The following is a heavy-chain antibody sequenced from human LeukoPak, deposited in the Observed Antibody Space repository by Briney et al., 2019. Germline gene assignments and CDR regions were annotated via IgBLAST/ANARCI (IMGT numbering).Heavy chain of an antibody. CDR2: ISWNSGTI. CDR3: AKGPSFDY. J-gene: IGHJ4*02. V-gene: IGHV3-9*01. CDR1: GFTFDDYA. Sequence: GGSLRLSCAASGFTFDDYAMHWVRQATGKGLEWVSGISWNSGTIGYADSVKGRFTISRDNAKNSLYLQMNSLRAEDTASYYCAKGPSFDYWGQGTLVTVSS.